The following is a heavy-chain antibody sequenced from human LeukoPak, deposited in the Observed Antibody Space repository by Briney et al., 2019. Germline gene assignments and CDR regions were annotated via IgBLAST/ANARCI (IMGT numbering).Heavy chain of an antibody. CDR3: ARDDAYCGGDCYAY. J-gene: IGHJ4*02. CDR1: GFTFSTYG. V-gene: IGHV3-33*01. Sequence: PGGSLRLSCAASGFTFSTYGMHWVRQAPGKGLEWVAHIWYDGSDKYYADSVKGRFTISRDNSKNTLYLQMNSLRAEDTAVYYCARDDAYCGGDCYAYWGQGTLVTVSS. D-gene: IGHD2-21*02. CDR2: IWYDGSDK.